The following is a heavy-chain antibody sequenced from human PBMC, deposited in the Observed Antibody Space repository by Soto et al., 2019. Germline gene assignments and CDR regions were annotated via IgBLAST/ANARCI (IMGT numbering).Heavy chain of an antibody. V-gene: IGHV3-7*01. J-gene: IGHJ6*03. CDR1: GFTFSSYW. Sequence: GGSLRLSCAASGFTFSSYWMSWVRQAPGKGLEWVANIKQDGSEKYYVDSVKGRFTISRDNAKNSLYLQMNSLRAEDTAVYYCARDQLAATDYYYYYYYMDVWGKGTTVTVSS. CDR2: IKQDGSEK. D-gene: IGHD2-15*01. CDR3: ARDQLAATDYYYYYYYMDV.